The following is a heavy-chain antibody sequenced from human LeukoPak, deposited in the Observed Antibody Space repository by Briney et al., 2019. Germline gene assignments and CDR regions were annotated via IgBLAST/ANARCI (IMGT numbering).Heavy chain of an antibody. CDR2: IYHSGST. J-gene: IGHJ6*03. V-gene: IGHV4-38-2*01. CDR1: GYSISSGYY. CDR3: ARHNYCSSTSCFHMDV. D-gene: IGHD2-2*01. Sequence: SETLSLTCAVSGYSISSGYYWGWIRQPPGKGLEWIGSIYHSGSTYYNPSLKSRVTISVDTSKNQFSLKLSSVTAADTAVYYCARHNYCSSTSCFHMDVWGKGTTVTASS.